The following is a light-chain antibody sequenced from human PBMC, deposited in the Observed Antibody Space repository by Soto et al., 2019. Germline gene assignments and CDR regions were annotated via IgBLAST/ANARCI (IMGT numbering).Light chain of an antibody. CDR2: EVS. J-gene: IGLJ2*01. CDR3: SSYAGGNVV. Sequence: QSALTQPPSASGSPGQSVTISCTGTSSDVGGYDYVSWYQQHPGKAPKLMIYEVSKRPSGAPDRFSGSKSGNTASLTVSGLQAEDEAAYYCSSYAGGNVVFGGGTKLTVL. CDR1: SSDVGGYDY. V-gene: IGLV2-8*01.